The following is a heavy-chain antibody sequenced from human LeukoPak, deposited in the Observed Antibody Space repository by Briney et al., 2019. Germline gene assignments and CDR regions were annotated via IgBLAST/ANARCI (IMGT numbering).Heavy chain of an antibody. CDR2: ISGSGGST. D-gene: IGHD3-10*01. J-gene: IGHJ4*02. V-gene: IGHV3-23*01. CDR1: GFTFSSYA. Sequence: GGSLRLSCAASGFTFSSYAMSWVRQAPGKGLEWVSPISGSGGSTYYADSVKGRFTISRDNSKNTLYLQMNSLRADDTAVYYCAKLGKSGSYYYFDYWGQGTRVTVSS. CDR3: AKLGKSGSYYYFDY.